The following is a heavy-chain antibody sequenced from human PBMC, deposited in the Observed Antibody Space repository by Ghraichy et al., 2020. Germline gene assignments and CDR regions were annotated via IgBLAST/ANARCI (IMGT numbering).Heavy chain of an antibody. J-gene: IGHJ6*03. CDR3: ARDLEIVATPYLYYYYYYMDV. CDR2: IKQDGSEK. V-gene: IGHV3-7*01. CDR1: GFTFNNYW. D-gene: IGHD5-12*01. Sequence: LSLTCAASGFTFNNYWMSWVRQAPGKGLEWVANIKQDGSEKYYVDSVKGRFTISRDNAKNSLYLQMNSLRAEDTAVYYCARDLEIVATPYLYYYYYYMDVWGKGTTVTVSS.